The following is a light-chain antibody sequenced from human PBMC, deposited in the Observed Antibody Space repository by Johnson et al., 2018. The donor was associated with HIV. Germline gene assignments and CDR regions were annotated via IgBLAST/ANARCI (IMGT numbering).Light chain of an antibody. Sequence: QSVLTQPPSVSAAPGQKVTISCSGSSSNVGNNYVSWFQQLPGTAPKLLIYDNNERPSGIPDRFSGSKSGTSATLGITGLQTGDEADYYCGTWASSLRSGFFGTGTKVTVL. CDR1: SSNVGNNY. CDR3: GTWASSLRSGF. J-gene: IGLJ1*01. V-gene: IGLV1-51*01. CDR2: DNN.